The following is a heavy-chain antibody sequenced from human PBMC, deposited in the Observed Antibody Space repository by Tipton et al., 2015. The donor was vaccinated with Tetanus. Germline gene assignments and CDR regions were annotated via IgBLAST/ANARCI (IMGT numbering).Heavy chain of an antibody. J-gene: IGHJ4*02. V-gene: IGHV4-59*12. D-gene: IGHD6-19*01. Sequence: TLSLTCTVSGGSISSYYWSWIRQPPGKGPEWIGQIHSSGSTNYNPSLKSRVTMSVDKSKNQFSLKLSSVTAADTAVYYCARGRHFIEVALPLDYWGQGTLVTVSS. CDR1: GGSISSYY. CDR2: IHSSGST. CDR3: ARGRHFIEVALPLDY.